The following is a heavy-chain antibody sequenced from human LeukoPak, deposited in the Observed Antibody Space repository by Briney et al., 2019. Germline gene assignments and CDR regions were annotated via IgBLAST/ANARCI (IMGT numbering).Heavy chain of an antibody. CDR1: GYTFTSYY. J-gene: IGHJ1*01. CDR2: ISACNGYK. D-gene: IGHD2-15*01. CDR3: VRGDCSGVSCYLPEYFRH. V-gene: IGHV1-18*04. Sequence: ASVKVSCKASGYTFTSYYIHWVRQAPGHGLEWMGWISACNGYKDYAQKLQGRVTMTTDTSTNTAYMELRSLRSDDTAVYYCVRGDCSGVSCYLPEYFRHWGQGTLVTVSS.